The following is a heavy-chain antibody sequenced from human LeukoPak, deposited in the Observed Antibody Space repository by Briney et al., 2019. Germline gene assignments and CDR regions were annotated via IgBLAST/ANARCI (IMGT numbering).Heavy chain of an antibody. CDR3: ARGYYDFWSGYYTHFDY. D-gene: IGHD3-3*01. J-gene: IGHJ4*02. V-gene: IGHV3-30-3*01. CDR1: GFTFSSYA. Sequence: QAGGSLRLSCAASGFTFSSYAMHWVRQAPGKGLEWVAVISYDGSNKYYADSVKGRFTISRDNSKNTLYLQMNSLRAEDTAVYYCARGYYDFWSGYYTHFDYWGQGTLVTVSS. CDR2: ISYDGSNK.